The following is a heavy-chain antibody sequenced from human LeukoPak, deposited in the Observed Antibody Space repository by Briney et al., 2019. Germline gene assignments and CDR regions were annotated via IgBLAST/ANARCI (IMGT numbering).Heavy chain of an antibody. CDR1: GFTFSSYS. Sequence: PGGSLRLSFAASGFTFSSYSLNWVRQAPGKGLEWVSSISSSSSYIYYADSVKGRFTISRDNAKNSLYLQMNSLRAEDTALYYCARYYDYDSRGYYYYFDYWAQGTLVTVSS. J-gene: IGHJ4*02. D-gene: IGHD3-22*01. CDR2: ISSSSSYI. CDR3: ARYYDYDSRGYYYYFDY. V-gene: IGHV3-21*01.